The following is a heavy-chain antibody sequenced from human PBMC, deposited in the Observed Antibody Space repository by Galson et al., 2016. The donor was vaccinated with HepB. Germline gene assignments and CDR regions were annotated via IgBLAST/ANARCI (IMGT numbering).Heavy chain of an antibody. Sequence: SETLSLTCAVYGESFSRYYWTWLRQSPGKGLEWIGEVYHSGTTNYNPSVKSRVTISADASKNQFYLKMRSVTAADTAVYFCARGRLYDVLTGFYNGYYFDYWGQGTLVTVSS. CDR3: ARGRLYDVLTGFYNGYYFDY. CDR2: VYHSGTT. D-gene: IGHD3-9*01. V-gene: IGHV4-34*01. CDR1: GESFSRYY. J-gene: IGHJ4*02.